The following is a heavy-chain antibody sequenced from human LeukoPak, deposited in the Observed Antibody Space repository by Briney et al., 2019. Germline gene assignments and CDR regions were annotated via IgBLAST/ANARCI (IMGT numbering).Heavy chain of an antibody. J-gene: IGHJ3*02. Sequence: GGSLRPSCAASGFTFSSYAMSWVRQAPGKGLEWVSSISGTGGGTYYADSVEGRFTISRDNSHKTLYLQMNSLRAEDTAVYYCAKDREMYFYDSSGYRDAFHIWGQGTKVTVSS. CDR2: ISGTGGGT. V-gene: IGHV3-23*01. CDR3: AKDREMYFYDSSGYRDAFHI. CDR1: GFTFSSYA. D-gene: IGHD3-22*01.